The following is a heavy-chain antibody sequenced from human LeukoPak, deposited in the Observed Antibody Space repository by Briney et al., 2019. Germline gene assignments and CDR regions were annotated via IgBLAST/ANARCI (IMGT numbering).Heavy chain of an antibody. J-gene: IGHJ4*02. CDR1: GFTFSSYA. V-gene: IGHV3-23*01. CDR2: ISESGANT. D-gene: IGHD2-21*02. CDR3: AKHAPNEVTAIMFDY. Sequence: PGGSLRLSCAASGFTFSSYAMSWVRQAPGKGLEWVSTISESGANTHYAASVKGRFTISRDDSKNTLYVQMNSLRAEDTAVYYRAKHAPNEVTAIMFDYWGQGTLVTVSS.